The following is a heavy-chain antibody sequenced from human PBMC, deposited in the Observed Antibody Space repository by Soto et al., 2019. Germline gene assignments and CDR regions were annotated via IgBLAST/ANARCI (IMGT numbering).Heavy chain of an antibody. CDR1: GGTFSSYA. D-gene: IGHD3-3*01. V-gene: IGHV1-69*01. J-gene: IGHJ6*02. CDR3: ARDLGNYDFWSGYYPPDGMDV. Sequence: VKVSCKAPGGTFSSYAISWVRQAPGQGLEWMGGIIPIFGTANYAQKFQGRVTITADESTSTAYMELSSLRSEDTAVYYCARDLGNYDFWSGYYPPDGMDVWGQGTTVTVSS. CDR2: IIPIFGTA.